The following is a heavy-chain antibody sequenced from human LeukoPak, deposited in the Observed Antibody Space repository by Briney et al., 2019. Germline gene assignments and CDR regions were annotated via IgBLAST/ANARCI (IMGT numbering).Heavy chain of an antibody. Sequence: PGGSLRLSCAASGFTFSDYYMSWIRQAPGKGLEWVSYINSGSSYTNYADSVKGRFTISRDNAKNSLYLQINSLRAEDTAVYYCARVSCGGGSCHDYWGQGTLVTASS. CDR2: INSGSSYT. D-gene: IGHD2-15*01. CDR1: GFTFSDYY. CDR3: ARVSCGGGSCHDY. J-gene: IGHJ4*02. V-gene: IGHV3-11*05.